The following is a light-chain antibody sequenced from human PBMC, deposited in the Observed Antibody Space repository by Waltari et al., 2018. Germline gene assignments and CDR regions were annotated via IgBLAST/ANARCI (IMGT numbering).Light chain of an antibody. CDR1: QSISSD. V-gene: IGKV3-15*01. J-gene: IGKJ1*01. Sequence: EIVMTQSPATLSVSPGERATLSCRASQSISSDLAWYQQKPGQSPRLLIYGASNRATGIPDRFSGSGSGTEFTLTISSLQSEDFAVYYCQQYYRWWTFGLGTKVERK. CDR2: GAS. CDR3: QQYYRWWT.